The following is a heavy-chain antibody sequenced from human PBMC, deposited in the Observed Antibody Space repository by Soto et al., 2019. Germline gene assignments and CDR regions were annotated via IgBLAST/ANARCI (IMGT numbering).Heavy chain of an antibody. V-gene: IGHV1-2*04. CDR2: INPKSGGT. J-gene: IGHJ6*02. Sequence: QVPLVQSGAEVKKPGASVKVSCKASGYSFTDYHIHWVRQAPGQGLEWLGRINPKSGGTSTAQKFQGWVTMTTDTSISTASMELTRLTSDDTAIYYCARGDSTDCSNGVCSFFYNHDMDVWGQGTMVTVSS. CDR1: GYSFTDYH. D-gene: IGHD2-8*01. CDR3: ARGDSTDCSNGVCSFFYNHDMDV.